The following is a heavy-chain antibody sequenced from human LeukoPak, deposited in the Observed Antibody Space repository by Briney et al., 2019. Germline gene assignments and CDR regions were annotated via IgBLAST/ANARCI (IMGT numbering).Heavy chain of an antibody. D-gene: IGHD2-15*01. Sequence: SETLSLTCSVSGDSISSFYWNWIRQSPGRGLEWIGNIHYSGSSIYNPPLRSRVTMSIDTSKKQFFLKLRSVTAADTAVYYCVLAPNSNWFDFWGQGTLVTVSS. CDR1: GDSISSFY. CDR2: IHYSGSS. V-gene: IGHV4-59*08. J-gene: IGHJ4*02. CDR3: VLAPNSNWFDF.